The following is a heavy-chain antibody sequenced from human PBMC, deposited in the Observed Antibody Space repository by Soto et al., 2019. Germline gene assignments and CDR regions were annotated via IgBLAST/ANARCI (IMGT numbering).Heavy chain of an antibody. Sequence: KTSETLSLTCTVSGGSISSGDYYWSWIRQPPGKGLEWIGYIYYSGSTYYNPSLKSRVTISVDTSKNQFSLKLSSVTAADTAVYYCERVTKGYYLDYCGQGPLVTVYS. CDR2: IYYSGST. CDR1: GGSISSGDYY. CDR3: ERVTKGYYLDY. V-gene: IGHV4-30-4*01. J-gene: IGHJ4*02. D-gene: IGHD1-1*01.